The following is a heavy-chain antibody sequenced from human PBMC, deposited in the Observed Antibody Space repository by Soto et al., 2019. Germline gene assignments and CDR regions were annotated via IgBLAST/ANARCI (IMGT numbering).Heavy chain of an antibody. V-gene: IGHV4-39*01. CDR2: IYYSGST. J-gene: IGHJ4*02. CDR3: ARHQAPGIVLVPAAIDY. CDR1: GGSISSSSHY. Sequence: SETLSLTCTVSGGSISSSSHYWGWIRQPPGKGLEWIGSIYYSGSTYYNPSLKSRVTISVDTSKNQFSLKLSSVTAADTAVYYCARHQAPGIVLVPAAIDYWGQGTLVTVSS. D-gene: IGHD2-2*01.